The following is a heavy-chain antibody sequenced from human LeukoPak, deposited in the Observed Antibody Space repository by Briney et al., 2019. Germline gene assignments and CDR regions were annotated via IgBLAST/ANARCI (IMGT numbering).Heavy chain of an antibody. CDR2: ISSSSSYI. V-gene: IGHV3-21*01. J-gene: IGHJ4*02. Sequence: GGSLRLSCAASGFTFSNYAMHWVRQAPGKGLEWVSSISSSSSYIYYADSVKGRFTISRDNAKNSLYLQMNSLRAEDTAVYYCLAWYYDFWSGYDYWGQGTLVTVSS. CDR1: GFTFSNYA. CDR3: LAWYYDFWSGYDY. D-gene: IGHD3-3*01.